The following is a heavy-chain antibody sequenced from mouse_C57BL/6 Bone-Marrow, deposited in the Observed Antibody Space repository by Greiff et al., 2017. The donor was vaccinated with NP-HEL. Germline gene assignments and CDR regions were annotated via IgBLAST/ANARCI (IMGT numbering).Heavy chain of an antibody. CDR1: GFSLTSYG. V-gene: IGHV2-6*03. CDR3: AIVTTSNYYAMDY. D-gene: IGHD2-5*01. Sequence: VMLVESGPGLVAPSQSLSITCTVSGFSLTSYGVHWVRQPPGKGLEWLVVIWSDGSTTYNSALKSRLSISKDNSKSQVFLKMNSLQTDDTAMYYCAIVTTSNYYAMDYWGQGTSVTVSS. J-gene: IGHJ4*01. CDR2: IWSDGST.